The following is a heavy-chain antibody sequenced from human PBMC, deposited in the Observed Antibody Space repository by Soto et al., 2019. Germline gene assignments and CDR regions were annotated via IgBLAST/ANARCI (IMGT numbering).Heavy chain of an antibody. CDR1: GGSISSRGYY. CDR3: ATSNWFDP. Sequence: QLQLQESGPGLVKPSETLSLTCTVSGGSISSRGYYWGWIRQPPGKGLEWIGTIYYSGSTYYNPSLKSRVTITVDTSKNQFSLKLSSVTAADTAVYYCATSNWFDPWGQRTLVTVSS. V-gene: IGHV4-39*01. J-gene: IGHJ5*02. CDR2: IYYSGST.